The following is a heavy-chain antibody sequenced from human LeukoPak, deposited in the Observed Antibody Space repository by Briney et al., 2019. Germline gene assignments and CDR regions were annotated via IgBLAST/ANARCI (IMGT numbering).Heavy chain of an antibody. CDR1: GFTVSSNY. V-gene: IGHV3-66*01. Sequence: GGSLRLSCAASGFTVSSNYMSWVRQAPGKGLEWVSVIYSGGSTYYADSVKGRFTISRDNSKNTLYLQMNSLRAEDTAVYYCAWRRYSYGLDAFDIWGQGTMVTVSS. CDR2: IYSGGST. J-gene: IGHJ3*02. CDR3: AWRRYSYGLDAFDI. D-gene: IGHD5-18*01.